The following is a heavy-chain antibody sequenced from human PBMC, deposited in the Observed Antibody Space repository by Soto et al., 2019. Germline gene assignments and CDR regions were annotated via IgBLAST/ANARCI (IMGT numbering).Heavy chain of an antibody. D-gene: IGHD6-6*01. CDR3: ATMSIAARSGVGWFDP. CDR2: IYHSGST. J-gene: IGHJ5*02. V-gene: IGHV4-30-2*01. CDR1: GGSISSGGYS. Sequence: QLQLQESGSGLVKPSQTLSLTCAVSGGSISSGGYSWSWIRQPPGKGLEWIGYIYHSGSTYYNPSLKRRVTISVDRSKNQFSLKLSSVTAADTAVYYCATMSIAARSGVGWFDPWGQGTLVTVSS.